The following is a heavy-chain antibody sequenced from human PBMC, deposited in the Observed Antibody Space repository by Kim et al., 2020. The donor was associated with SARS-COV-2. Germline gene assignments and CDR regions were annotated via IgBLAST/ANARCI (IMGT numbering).Heavy chain of an antibody. CDR3: SRSVGATYYFDY. CDR1: GFTVSSYD. J-gene: IGHJ4*02. CDR2: IYSGGSR. V-gene: IGHV3-66*01. D-gene: IGHD1-26*01. Sequence: GGSLRLSCAASGFTVSSYDMSWVRQAPGKGLEWVAVIYSGGSRYYADSVKGRFTISRDNSKNTLYLQMNNLNAEDTAVYYFSRSVGATYYFDYWGQGTLV.